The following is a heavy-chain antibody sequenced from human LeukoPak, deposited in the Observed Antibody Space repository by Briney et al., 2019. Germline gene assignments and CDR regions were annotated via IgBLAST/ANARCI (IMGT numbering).Heavy chain of an antibody. Sequence: SGRSLRLSCAASGFTFSSYGMHWVRQAPGKGLEWVAVIWYDGSNKYYADSVKGRFTISRDNSKNTLYLQMNSLRAEDTAVYYCASEHQLPRRNDAFDIWGQGTMVTVSS. CDR2: IWYDGSNK. CDR1: GFTFSSYG. D-gene: IGHD2-2*01. V-gene: IGHV3-33*01. CDR3: ASEHQLPRRNDAFDI. J-gene: IGHJ3*02.